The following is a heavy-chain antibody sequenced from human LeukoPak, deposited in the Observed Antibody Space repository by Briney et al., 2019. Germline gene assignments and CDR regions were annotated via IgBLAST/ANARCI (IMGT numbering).Heavy chain of an antibody. CDR2: ISGGSTDI. CDR3: ATDTGYDFWSGTRSFDY. V-gene: IGHV3-21*01. J-gene: IGHJ4*02. CDR1: GFTFRNYA. D-gene: IGHD3-3*01. Sequence: PGGSLRLSCAASGFTFRNYAMNWVRQAPGKGLEWVSSISGGSTDIYYADSVKGRFTISRDNAKNSLYLQMNSLRAEDTAVYYCATDTGYDFWSGTRSFDYWGQGTLVTVSS.